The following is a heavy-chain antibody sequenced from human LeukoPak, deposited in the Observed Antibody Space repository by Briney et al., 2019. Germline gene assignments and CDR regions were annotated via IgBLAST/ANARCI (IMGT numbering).Heavy chain of an antibody. CDR3: TRDIPVDSRSSVPKPVRDS. CDR2: IYINISA. J-gene: IGHJ5*02. CDR1: GLTTCYNY. D-gene: IGHD6-6*01. V-gene: IGHV3-53*04. Sequence: GRSLRLSCAASGLTTCYNYMSGVRQAPGKGLQWVSVIYINISAYYADSVKGRFTISRHNSKNTLYLQMTSLRAEDTAVYYCTRDIPVDSRSSVPKPVRDSWGQGTLVTVSS.